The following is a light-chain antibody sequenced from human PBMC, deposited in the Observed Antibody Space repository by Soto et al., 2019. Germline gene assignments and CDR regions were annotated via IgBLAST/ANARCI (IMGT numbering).Light chain of an antibody. Sequence: QSALTQPPSASGSPGQSVTISCTGTSSDVGGYNYVSWYQQHPGKAPKLMIYEVSKRPLGVPDRFSGSKSGNTASLTVSGLQAENEADYYCSSYAGNNNDVVFGGGTKGTVL. CDR2: EVS. J-gene: IGLJ2*01. CDR1: SSDVGGYNY. CDR3: SSYAGNNNDVV. V-gene: IGLV2-8*01.